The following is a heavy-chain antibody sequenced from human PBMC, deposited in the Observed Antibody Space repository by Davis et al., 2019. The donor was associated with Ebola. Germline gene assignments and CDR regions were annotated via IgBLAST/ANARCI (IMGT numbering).Heavy chain of an antibody. CDR3: ARDHAYYYFNTEHFYDDAMDI. J-gene: IGHJ3*02. Sequence: ASVKVSCKVSGYTLTELSMHWVRQAPGKGLEWMGGFDPEDGETIYAQKFQGRVTMTEDTSTDTAYMELSSLRSEDTAVYYCARDHAYYYFNTEHFYDDAMDIWGQGILVTVSS. CDR1: GYTLTELS. V-gene: IGHV1-24*01. CDR2: FDPEDGET. D-gene: IGHD3/OR15-3a*01.